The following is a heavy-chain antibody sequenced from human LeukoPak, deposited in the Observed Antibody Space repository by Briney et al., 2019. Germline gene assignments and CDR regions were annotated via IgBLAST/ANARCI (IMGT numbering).Heavy chain of an antibody. CDR2: IYYSGST. D-gene: IGHD1-26*01. CDR3: ATNIVAATDY. Sequence: SETLSLTCTVSGGSISSSNYYWGWIRQPPGKGLEWIGSIYYSGSTYYNPSLKSRVTISVDTSKNQFSLKLSSVTAADTAVYYCATNIVAATDYWGQGTRVTVSS. V-gene: IGHV4-39*01. J-gene: IGHJ4*02. CDR1: GGSISSSNYY.